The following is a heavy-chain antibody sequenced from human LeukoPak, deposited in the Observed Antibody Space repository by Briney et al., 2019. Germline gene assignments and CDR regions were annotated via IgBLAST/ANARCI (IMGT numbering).Heavy chain of an antibody. V-gene: IGHV3-74*01. CDR3: ARGTSGGYFDY. D-gene: IGHD1-26*01. Sequence: PGGSRRLSCAASGFTFSSFWIHWVRQVPGKGLVWVSRINSDGFSTSYADSVKGRFTISRDNAKNTLYLQMNSLRAEDTAVYYCARGTSGGYFDYWGQGTLVTVSS. CDR2: INSDGFST. J-gene: IGHJ4*02. CDR1: GFTFSSFW.